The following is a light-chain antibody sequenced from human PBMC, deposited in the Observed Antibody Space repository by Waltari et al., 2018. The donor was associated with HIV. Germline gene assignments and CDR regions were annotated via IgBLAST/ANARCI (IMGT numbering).Light chain of an antibody. J-gene: IGLJ3*02. CDR1: NSDIGAYDY. CDR3: SSYAATTTIV. Sequence: QSVLTQPASVSGSPGQSITISCTGTNSDIGAYDYVSWYQQHPGKAPKLLIYEVTIRSPGFSYRFFGSKSGNTASMTISGLQAEDVAHYYCSSYAATTTIVFGGGTRLTVL. CDR2: EVT. V-gene: IGLV2-14*01.